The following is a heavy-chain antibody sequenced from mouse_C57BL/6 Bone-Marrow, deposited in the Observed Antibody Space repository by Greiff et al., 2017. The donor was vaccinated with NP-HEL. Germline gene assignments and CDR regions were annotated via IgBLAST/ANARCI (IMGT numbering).Heavy chain of an antibody. CDR2: ISDGGSYT. Sequence: VQVVESGGGLVKPGGSLKLSCAASGFTFSSYAMSWVRQTPEKRLEWVATISDGGSYTYYPDNVKGRFTISRDNAKNNLYLQMSHLKSEDTAMYYCARVGDYDDYAMDYWGQGTSVTVSS. CDR3: ARVGDYDDYAMDY. J-gene: IGHJ4*01. V-gene: IGHV5-4*01. D-gene: IGHD2-4*01. CDR1: GFTFSSYA.